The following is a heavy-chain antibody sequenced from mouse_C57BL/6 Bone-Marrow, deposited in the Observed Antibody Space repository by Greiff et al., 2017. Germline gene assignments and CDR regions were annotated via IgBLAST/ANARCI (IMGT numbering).Heavy chain of an antibody. V-gene: IGHV1-53*01. CDR3: ARGDGNHWYFDV. D-gene: IGHD2-1*01. Sequence: QVQLQQPGTELVKPGASVKLSCKASGYTFTSYWMHWVKQRPGQGLEWIGNINPSNGGTNYNEKFKSTATLPVDKSSSTAYMQLSRLTSEDSAVYYCARGDGNHWYFDVWGTGTTVTVSS. CDR1: GYTFTSYW. CDR2: INPSNGGT. J-gene: IGHJ1*03.